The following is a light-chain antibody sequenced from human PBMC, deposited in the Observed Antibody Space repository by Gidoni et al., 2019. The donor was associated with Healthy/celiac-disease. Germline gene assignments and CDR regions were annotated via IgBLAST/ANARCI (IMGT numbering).Light chain of an antibody. CDR3: QQRSNWPPFT. Sequence: EIVLTQSPATLSLSPGETATLSCRASQTVNSYLAWYQQKPGQDPRLLIYDPSNRATGIPARFSGSGSGTDFTLTISSLEPEDFAVYYCQQRSNWPPFTFGQGTKLEIK. CDR1: QTVNSY. J-gene: IGKJ2*01. CDR2: DPS. V-gene: IGKV3-11*01.